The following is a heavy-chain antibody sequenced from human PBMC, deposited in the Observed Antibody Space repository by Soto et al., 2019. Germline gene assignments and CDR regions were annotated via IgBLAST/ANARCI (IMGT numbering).Heavy chain of an antibody. CDR1: GGSFSGYY. Sequence: LSLTCAVYGGSFSGYYWSWIRQPPVKGLEWIGEINHSGSTNYNPSLKSRVTISVDTSKNQFSLKLSSVTAADTAVYYCARRVGITMVRDPYGMAVWGQGTTVTVSS. D-gene: IGHD3-10*01. J-gene: IGHJ6*02. V-gene: IGHV4-34*01. CDR2: INHSGST. CDR3: ARRVGITMVRDPYGMAV.